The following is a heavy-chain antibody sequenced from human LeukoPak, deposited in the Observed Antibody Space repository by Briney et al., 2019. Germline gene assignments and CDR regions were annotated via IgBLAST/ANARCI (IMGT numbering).Heavy chain of an antibody. D-gene: IGHD3-3*01. Sequence: VASVKVSCKASGYTFTSYDINWVRQATGQGLEWMGWMNPNSGNTGYAQKFQGRVTMTRNTSISTAYMELSSLRSEDTAVYYCARGNVLRFLERFTPAYYYYYMDVWGKGTTVTVSS. CDR1: GYTFTSYD. CDR3: ARGNVLRFLERFTPAYYYYYMDV. J-gene: IGHJ6*03. V-gene: IGHV1-8*01. CDR2: MNPNSGNT.